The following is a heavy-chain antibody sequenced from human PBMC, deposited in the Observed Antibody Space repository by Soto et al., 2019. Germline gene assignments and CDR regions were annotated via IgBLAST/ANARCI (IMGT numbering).Heavy chain of an antibody. D-gene: IGHD6-13*01. CDR1: GSSMNSYH. V-gene: IGHV4-4*07. Sequence: SDTLSLTCTVSGSSMNSYHWSLIRQPAGKGLEWIGHIHSSGSTNYNPSLKSRVTMSVDTSKNQFSLRLMSLTAADTAVYYCARDQGVAAAGITWFDPWGQGSLVTVSS. CDR3: ARDQGVAAAGITWFDP. J-gene: IGHJ5*02. CDR2: IHSSGST.